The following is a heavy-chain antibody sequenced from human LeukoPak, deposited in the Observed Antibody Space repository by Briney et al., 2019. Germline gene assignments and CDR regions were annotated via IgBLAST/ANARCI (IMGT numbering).Heavy chain of an antibody. CDR2: IYSGGSV. D-gene: IGHD3-10*01. V-gene: IGHV3-53*01. J-gene: IGHJ4*02. CDR3: DGSDLAEVDY. Sequence: WGSLRLSCAASGFTVSGNYMSWVRQAPGKGLEWVSVIYSGGSVYYADSVKGRFTISRDNSKNILYLEMNNLRAEDTAVYYCDGSDLAEVDYWGQGTLVTVFS. CDR1: GFTVSGNY.